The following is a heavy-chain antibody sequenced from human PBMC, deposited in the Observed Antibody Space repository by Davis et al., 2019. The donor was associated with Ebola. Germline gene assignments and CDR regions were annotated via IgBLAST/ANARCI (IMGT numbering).Heavy chain of an antibody. CDR1: GGSFSGYF. CDR3: ARGLTYYYDSSGYY. D-gene: IGHD3-22*01. J-gene: IGHJ4*02. V-gene: IGHV4-34*01. Sequence: GSLRLSCAVYGGSFSGYFWSWIRQPPGKGLEWIGEINHSGSTNYNPSLKSRVTISVDTSKNQFSLKLSSVTAADTAVYYCARGLTYYYDSSGYYWGQGTLVTVSS. CDR2: INHSGST.